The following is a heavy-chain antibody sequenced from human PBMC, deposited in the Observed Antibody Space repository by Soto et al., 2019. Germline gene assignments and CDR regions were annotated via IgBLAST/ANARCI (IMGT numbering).Heavy chain of an antibody. CDR2: IIPIFGTA. Sequence: SVKVSCKASGGTFSSYAISWVRQAPGQGLEWMGGIIPIFGTANYAQKFQGRVTITADESTSTAYMELSSLRSEDTAVYYCARARIAVAGLYYYYYYGMDVWGQGTKVTFSS. CDR1: GGTFSSYA. CDR3: ARARIAVAGLYYYYYYGMDV. V-gene: IGHV1-69*13. D-gene: IGHD6-19*01. J-gene: IGHJ6*02.